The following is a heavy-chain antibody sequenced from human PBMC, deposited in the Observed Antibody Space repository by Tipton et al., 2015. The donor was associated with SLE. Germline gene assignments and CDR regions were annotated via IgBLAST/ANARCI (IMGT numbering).Heavy chain of an antibody. CDR2: IYTSGNT. CDR1: RGSISSSTYY. Sequence: LRLSCSVSRGSISSSTYYWTWIRQPAGKGLEWIGRIYTSGNTNYNPSFKSRVTISVDTSKNQFSLKLSSVTPADTAVYYCARGAAAADTGAFDSWGQGTMVTVSS. V-gene: IGHV4-61*02. D-gene: IGHD6-13*01. CDR3: ARGAAAADTGAFDS. J-gene: IGHJ3*02.